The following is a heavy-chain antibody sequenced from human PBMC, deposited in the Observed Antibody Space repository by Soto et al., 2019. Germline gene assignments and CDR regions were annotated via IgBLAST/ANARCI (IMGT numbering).Heavy chain of an antibody. CDR1: GGTFSSYA. CDR3: ARDHTESYYDFWSGYSPYGMDV. D-gene: IGHD3-3*01. Sequence: ASVKVSCKASGGTFSSYAISWVRQAPGQGLEWMGGIIPIFGTANYAQKFQGRVTITADESTSTAYMELSSLRSEDTAVYYCARDHTESYYDFWSGYSPYGMDVWGQGTTVTVSS. J-gene: IGHJ6*02. CDR2: IIPIFGTA. V-gene: IGHV1-69*13.